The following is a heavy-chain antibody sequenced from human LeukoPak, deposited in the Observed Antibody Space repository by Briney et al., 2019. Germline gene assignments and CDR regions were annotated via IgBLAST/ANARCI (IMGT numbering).Heavy chain of an antibody. CDR3: ARDQAPWDFWSGYRLDY. CDR1: GGTFSSYA. Sequence: SVKVSCKASGGTFSSYAISWVRQAPGQGLEWMGGIIPIFGAANYAQKFQGRVTITADESTSTAYMELSSLRSEDTAVYYCARDQAPWDFWSGYRLDYWGQGTLVTVSS. CDR2: IIPIFGAA. J-gene: IGHJ4*02. V-gene: IGHV1-69*13. D-gene: IGHD3-3*01.